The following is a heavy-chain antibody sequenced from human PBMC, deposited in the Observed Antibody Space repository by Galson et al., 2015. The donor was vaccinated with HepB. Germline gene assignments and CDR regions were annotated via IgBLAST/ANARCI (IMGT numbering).Heavy chain of an antibody. CDR2: ISYDGSNK. D-gene: IGHD6-19*01. Sequence: SLRLSCAASGFTFSTYAMHWVRQAPGKGLEWVAVISYDGSNKYYPDSVKGRFTISRDNSENTLYLQMNSLRAEDTAVYYCAREGSSGWFGVVDVWGQGTTVPVSS. V-gene: IGHV3-30-3*01. CDR3: AREGSSGWFGVVDV. CDR1: GFTFSTYA. J-gene: IGHJ6*02.